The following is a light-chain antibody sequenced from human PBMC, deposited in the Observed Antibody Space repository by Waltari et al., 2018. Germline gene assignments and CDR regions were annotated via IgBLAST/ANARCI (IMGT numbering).Light chain of an antibody. CDR2: SNN. CDR3: AAWDDSLNAPYV. CDR1: SSNLASTT. J-gene: IGLJ1*01. Sequence: HSVLTQPPSASGTPGPRVTISCSGRSSNLASTTVNWSQQLPGTAPKLLIYSNNQRPSGVPDRFSGSKSGTSASLAISGLQSEDEADYYCAAWDDSLNAPYVFGTGTKVTVL. V-gene: IGLV1-44*01.